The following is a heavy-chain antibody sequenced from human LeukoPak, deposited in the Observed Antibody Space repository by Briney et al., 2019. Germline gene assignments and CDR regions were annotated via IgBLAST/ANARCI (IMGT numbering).Heavy chain of an antibody. V-gene: IGHV3-23*01. CDR2: ISGSGGST. Sequence: PGGSLRLSCAASGFTFSSYAMSWVRQAPGKGLEWVSAISGSGGSTYYADSVKGRFTISRDNSKNTLYLQMNSLRAEDTAVYYCARESPLTMVRGVIIVIDYWGQGTLITVSS. D-gene: IGHD3-10*01. J-gene: IGHJ4*02. CDR3: ARESPLTMVRGVIIVIDY. CDR1: GFTFSSYA.